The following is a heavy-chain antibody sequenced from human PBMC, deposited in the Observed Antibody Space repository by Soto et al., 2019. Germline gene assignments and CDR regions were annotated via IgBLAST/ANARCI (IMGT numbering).Heavy chain of an antibody. Sequence: SETLSLTCAVSGGTITNSFYWRWGRQSRGEVLECIGEIYRGRNTNYNPSLKGRVIISIDKSKNQFSLNLTSVTAADTAIYYCTRNFGGLRYDFDLWGQGTMVTVSS. V-gene: IGHV4-4*02. D-gene: IGHD4-17*01. J-gene: IGHJ5*02. CDR1: GGTITNSFY. CDR2: IYRGRNT. CDR3: TRNFGGLRYDFDL.